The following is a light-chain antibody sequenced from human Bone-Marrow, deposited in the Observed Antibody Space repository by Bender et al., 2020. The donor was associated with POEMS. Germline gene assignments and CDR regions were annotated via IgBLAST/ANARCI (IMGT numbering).Light chain of an antibody. J-gene: IGLJ1*01. CDR1: SSNIGAGYG. Sequence: QSVLTQPPSVSGAPGQRVTISCSGSSSNIGAGYGVHWYQQLPGRVPKVLIYGDSNRPSGIPERFSGSKSSNTASLTISGLQAEDEADYYCCSYAGFNTPFVFGTGTKVTVL. V-gene: IGLV1-40*01. CDR3: CSYAGFNTPFV. CDR2: GDS.